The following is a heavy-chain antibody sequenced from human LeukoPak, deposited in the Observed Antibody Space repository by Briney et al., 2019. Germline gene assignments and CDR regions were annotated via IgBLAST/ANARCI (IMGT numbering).Heavy chain of an antibody. CDR1: GYTFTNYD. V-gene: IGHV1-8*01. D-gene: IGHD3-16*01. CDR3: ARNLYESGEFDY. Sequence: ASVKVSCKASGYTFTNYDINWVRQATGQGLEWVGWMTPNSGNTGYAQRFQGRVTLTRDTSIGTAYMELNSLTSEDTAVYFCARNLYESGEFDYWGQGTLVTVSS. CDR2: MTPNSGNT. J-gene: IGHJ4*02.